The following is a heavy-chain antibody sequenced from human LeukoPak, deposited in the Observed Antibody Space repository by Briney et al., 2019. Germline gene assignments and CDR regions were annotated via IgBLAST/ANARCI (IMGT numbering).Heavy chain of an antibody. CDR1: GGSFSGYY. J-gene: IGHJ6*04. V-gene: IGHV4-34*01. Sequence: SETLSVTCAVYGGSFSGYYWSWIRQPPGKGLEWIGEINHSGSTNYNPSLKSRVTISVDTSKNQFSLKLSSVTAADTAVYYCARGLGRQQLKTSYYYYGMDVWGKGTTVTVSS. CDR2: INHSGST. D-gene: IGHD6-13*01. CDR3: ARGLGRQQLKTSYYYYGMDV.